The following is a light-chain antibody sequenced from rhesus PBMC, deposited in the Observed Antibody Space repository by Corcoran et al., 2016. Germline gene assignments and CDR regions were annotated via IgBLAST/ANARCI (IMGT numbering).Light chain of an antibody. J-gene: IGKJ2*01. CDR1: QSLVHSNGHTY. CDR3: GQGAHLPYS. Sequence: DVVMTQSPLSLPITPGQPASISCRSSQSLVHSNGHTYLSWYQQKPDHPPRLLSSQVSNRSSGVPDRCSGSGAGTDVRLKISRGEADDVGVYYCGQGAHLPYSFGQGTKVEIK. CDR2: QVS. V-gene: IGKV2-64*01.